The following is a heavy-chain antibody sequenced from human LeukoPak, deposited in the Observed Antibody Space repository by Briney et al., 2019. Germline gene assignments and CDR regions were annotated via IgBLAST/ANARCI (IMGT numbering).Heavy chain of an antibody. Sequence: GGSLRLSCAASGFIVSNNYMSWARQAPGKGLEWVSIISTRGTTYYADSVRGRFTISRDNSQNTLYLQMNSLRAEDTAVYYCATRGRSGYYYGMDVWGQGTTVTVSS. CDR1: GFIVSNNY. V-gene: IGHV3-66*01. CDR3: ATRGRSGYYYGMDV. D-gene: IGHD1-26*01. J-gene: IGHJ6*02. CDR2: ISTRGTT.